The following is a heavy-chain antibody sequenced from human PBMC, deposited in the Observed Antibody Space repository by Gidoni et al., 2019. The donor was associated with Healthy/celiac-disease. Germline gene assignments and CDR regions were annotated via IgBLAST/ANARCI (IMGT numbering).Heavy chain of an antibody. D-gene: IGHD2-8*01. CDR1: VWSFSGYY. V-gene: IGHV4-34*01. Sequence: QVQLQQWGAGLLKPSETLSLTCAVYVWSFSGYYWSWIRQPPGQGLEWIEEINHSGSTNYNPYLKSRVTISVDTSKNQFSLKLSSVTAADTAVYYCARNPGYCTNGVCKNWFDPWGQGTLVTVSS. CDR3: ARNPGYCTNGVCKNWFDP. CDR2: INHSGST. J-gene: IGHJ5*02.